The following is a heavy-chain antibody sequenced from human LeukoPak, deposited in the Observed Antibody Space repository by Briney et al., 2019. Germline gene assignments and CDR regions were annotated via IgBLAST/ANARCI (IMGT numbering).Heavy chain of an antibody. V-gene: IGHV3-48*01. Sequence: GSLRLSCAASGFTFSGYIMSWGRQAPGKGLEWVSYISSSSSTIYYADSVKGRFTISRDNAKNSLYLQMNSLRAEDTAVYYCARGTTGYPFGYWGQGTLVTVSS. D-gene: IGHD3-9*01. J-gene: IGHJ4*02. CDR3: ARGTTGYPFGY. CDR1: GFTFSGYI. CDR2: ISSSSSTI.